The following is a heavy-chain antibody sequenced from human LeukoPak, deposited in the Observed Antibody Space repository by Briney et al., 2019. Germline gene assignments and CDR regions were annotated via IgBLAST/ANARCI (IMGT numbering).Heavy chain of an antibody. CDR2: IYTSGST. CDR1: GGSISSYY. V-gene: IGHV4-4*07. D-gene: IGHD2-2*02. CDR3: ARDFYCSSTSCYKYYFDY. Sequence: NPSETLSLTCTVSGGSISSYYWSWIRQPAGKGLEWIGRIYTSGSTNYNPSLKSRVTMSVDTSKNQFSLKLSSVTAADTAVYYCARDFYCSSTSCYKYYFDYWGQGTLVTVSS. J-gene: IGHJ4*02.